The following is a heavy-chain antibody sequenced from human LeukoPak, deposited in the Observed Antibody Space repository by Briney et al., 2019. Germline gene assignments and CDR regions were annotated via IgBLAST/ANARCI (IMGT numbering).Heavy chain of an antibody. CDR1: GYSFTGYY. V-gene: IGHV1-2*02. CDR2: INPGGGVT. CDR3: ARGPNHYYYMDV. J-gene: IGHJ6*03. D-gene: IGHD2-8*01. Sequence: ASVKVSCKASGYSFTGYYLHWVRQAPGQGLEWMGWINPGGGVTKSAQRFQGRVTMTTDKSINTVYMELSRLTSDDTAFYFCARGPNHYYYMDVWGTGTTVTVSS.